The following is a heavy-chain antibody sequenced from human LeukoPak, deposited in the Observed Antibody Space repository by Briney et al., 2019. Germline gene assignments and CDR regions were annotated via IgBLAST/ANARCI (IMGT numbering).Heavy chain of an antibody. V-gene: IGHV3-23*01. CDR2: ISDGGTNT. J-gene: IGHJ4*02. CDR1: RFIFSSYS. Sequence: GGSLRPSCAASRFIFSSYSMSWVRQAPGKGPEWVSSISDGGTNTYYADSVKGRFTISRDNSKNTLSLQMNNLRDEDTAVYYCAKDAAAVTGRRAGFDYWGQGTLVTVSS. D-gene: IGHD6-19*01. CDR3: AKDAAAVTGRRAGFDY.